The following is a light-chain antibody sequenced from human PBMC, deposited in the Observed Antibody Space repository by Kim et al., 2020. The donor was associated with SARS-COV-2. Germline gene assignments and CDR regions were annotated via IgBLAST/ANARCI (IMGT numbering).Light chain of an antibody. CDR1: QSVLYSSNNQNY. J-gene: IGKJ2*01. CDR3: QQYYTTPYT. Sequence: RATNNCKSSQSVLYSSNNQNYLAWYQQKPGQSPKLLIYWASTRENGIPDRFSGSGSGTDFTLTISSLQAEDVAVYYCQQYYTTPYTFGQGTKLEIK. V-gene: IGKV4-1*01. CDR2: WAS.